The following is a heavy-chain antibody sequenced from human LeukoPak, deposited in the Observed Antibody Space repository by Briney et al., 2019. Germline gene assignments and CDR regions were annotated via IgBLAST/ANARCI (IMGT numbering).Heavy chain of an antibody. CDR3: ARGQDDILTGHDY. J-gene: IGHJ4*02. CDR1: GYTFTSYY. CDR2: INPNSGGT. D-gene: IGHD3-9*01. V-gene: IGHV1-2*02. Sequence: ASVKVSCKASGYTFTSYYMHWVRQAPGQGLEWMGWINPNSGGTNYAQKFQGRVTMTRDTSISTAYMELSRLRSDDTAVYYCARGQDDILTGHDYWGQGTLVTVSS.